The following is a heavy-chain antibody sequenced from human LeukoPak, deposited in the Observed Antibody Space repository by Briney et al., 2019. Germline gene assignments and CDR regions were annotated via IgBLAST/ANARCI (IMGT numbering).Heavy chain of an antibody. CDR1: GFTFSTYA. D-gene: IGHD6-19*01. CDR2: ISYDGSSK. CDR3: ARLTGQAVAGRAIDY. V-gene: IGHV3-30*04. J-gene: IGHJ4*02. Sequence: GRSLRLSCAASGFTFSTYAMHWVRQAPGKGLEWVAVISYDGSSKYYADSVKGRFTISRDNSKNTLYLQMNSLRAEDTAVYYCARLTGQAVAGRAIDYWGQGTLVTVSS.